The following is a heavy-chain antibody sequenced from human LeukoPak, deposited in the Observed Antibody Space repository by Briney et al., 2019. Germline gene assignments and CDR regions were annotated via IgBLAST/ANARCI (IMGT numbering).Heavy chain of an antibody. J-gene: IGHJ4*02. CDR2: ISGSGGST. V-gene: IGHV3-23*01. Sequence: GGSLRLSCAASGFSFSTYSMNWVRQAPGKGLEWVSAISGSGGSTYYADSVKGRFTISRDNSKNTLYLQMNSLRAEDTAVYYCAKRVSDYVWGSYRYGYYFDYWGQGTLVTVSS. D-gene: IGHD3-16*02. CDR1: GFSFSTYS. CDR3: AKRVSDYVWGSYRYGYYFDY.